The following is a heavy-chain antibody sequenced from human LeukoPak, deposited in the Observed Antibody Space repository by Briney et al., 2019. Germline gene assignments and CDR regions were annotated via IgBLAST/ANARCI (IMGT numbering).Heavy chain of an antibody. V-gene: IGHV3-30*04. CDR1: GFTFTTYA. CDR3: ARDGVTVTSFYYFDC. Sequence: GGSLRLSCAASGFTFTTYAMHWVRQAPGKGLEWVAVISNDGSNKYYADSVRGRFTISRDNSKNTLYLHINSLRAEDTAVYYCARDGVTVTSFYYFDCWGQGTLVTVSS. J-gene: IGHJ4*02. CDR2: ISNDGSNK. D-gene: IGHD4-11*01.